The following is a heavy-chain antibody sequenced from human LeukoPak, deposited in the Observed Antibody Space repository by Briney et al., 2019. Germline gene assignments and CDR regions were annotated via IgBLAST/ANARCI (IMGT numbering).Heavy chain of an antibody. Sequence: ASVKVSCKVSGYTLTELSMHWVRQAPGKGLEWMGGFDPEDGETVYAQKFQGRVTMTEDTSTDTAYMELRSLRSDDTAVYYCARGVEMLATISPFDYWGQGTLVTVSS. CDR2: FDPEDGET. J-gene: IGHJ4*02. V-gene: IGHV1-24*01. D-gene: IGHD5-24*01. CDR1: GYTLTELS. CDR3: ARGVEMLATISPFDY.